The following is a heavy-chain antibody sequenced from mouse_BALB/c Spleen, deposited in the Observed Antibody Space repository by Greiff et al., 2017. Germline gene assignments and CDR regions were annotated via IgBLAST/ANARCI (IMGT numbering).Heavy chain of an antibody. V-gene: IGHV3-2*02. Sequence: EVQLKESGPGLVKPSQSLSLTCTVTGYSITSDYAWNWIRQFPGNKLEWMGYISYSGSTSYNPSLKSRISITRDTSKNQFFLQLNSVTTEDTATYYCARFYRWFAYWGQGTLVTVSA. CDR1: GYSITSDYA. D-gene: IGHD2-14*01. CDR3: ARFYRWFAY. J-gene: IGHJ3*01. CDR2: ISYSGST.